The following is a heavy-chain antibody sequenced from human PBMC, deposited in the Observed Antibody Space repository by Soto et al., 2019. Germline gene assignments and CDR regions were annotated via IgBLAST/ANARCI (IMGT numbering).Heavy chain of an antibody. V-gene: IGHV3-30*18. CDR3: AKDLKVSGSHYGTLNYYYGMDV. CDR2: IAYDGSLK. J-gene: IGHJ6*02. Sequence: QVQLVESGGGVVQPGGTLRLSCAASGFTFSSYGMQWVRQATGKGLEWVAVIAYDGSLKYYVDSVKGRFTISRDNSKNTRYLQINNLRAEDTAVYYCAKDLKVSGSHYGTLNYYYGMDVWGQGTTVSVSS. D-gene: IGHD3-10*01. CDR1: GFTFSSYG.